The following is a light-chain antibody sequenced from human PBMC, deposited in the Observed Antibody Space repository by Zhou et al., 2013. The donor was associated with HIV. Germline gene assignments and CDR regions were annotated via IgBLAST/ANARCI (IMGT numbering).Light chain of an antibody. CDR3: QKYGSAPRT. V-gene: IGKV1-13*02. J-gene: IGKJ1*01. CDR1: QGISSA. Sequence: AIQLTQSPSSLSASVGDRVTITCRASQGISSALAWYQQKPGKAPKLLIYDASSLESGVPSRFSGSGSGTDFTLTISSLQPEDVATYYCQKYGSAPRTFGQGTKVEIK. CDR2: DAS.